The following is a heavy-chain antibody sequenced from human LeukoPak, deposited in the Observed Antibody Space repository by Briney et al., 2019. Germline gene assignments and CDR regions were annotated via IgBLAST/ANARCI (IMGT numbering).Heavy chain of an antibody. J-gene: IGHJ3*02. D-gene: IGHD3-10*01. CDR2: ISSSSSTI. CDR1: GFTLSRYN. CDR3: TRRMRGLGSYSDAFDI. V-gene: IGHV3-48*01. Sequence: PGGSLRLSCAASGFTLSRYNMNWVRQAPGKGLEWVSYISSSSSTIYYADSVKGRFTISRENAKNSFYLQMNSLRAGDTAVYFCTRRMRGLGSYSDAFDIWGQGTMVTVSS.